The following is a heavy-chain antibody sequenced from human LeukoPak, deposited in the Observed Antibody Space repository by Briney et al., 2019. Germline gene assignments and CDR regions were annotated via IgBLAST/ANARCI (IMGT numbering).Heavy chain of an antibody. D-gene: IGHD2-15*01. J-gene: IGHJ5*02. V-gene: IGHV1-46*01. CDR1: TFTNSY. Sequence: GASVKVSCKANTFTNSYMHWVRQAPGQGLEWMGIIRLDDGRTNSAPNFRGKLTVTRDTSTTTVYMELSSLTSEDTAVYYCARESHGTCYFDTWGQGTLVTVSS. CDR3: ARESHGTCYFDT. CDR2: IRLDDGRT.